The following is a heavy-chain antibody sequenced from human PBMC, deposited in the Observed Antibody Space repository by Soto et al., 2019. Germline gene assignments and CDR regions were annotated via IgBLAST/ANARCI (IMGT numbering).Heavy chain of an antibody. D-gene: IGHD1-26*01. V-gene: IGHV3-48*01. CDR1: GFTFSSYS. J-gene: IGHJ1*01. Sequence: GGSLRLSCAASGFTFSSYSMNWLRQAPGKGLEWVSYISSSSSTVYYADSVKGRFTISRDNAKNSLYLQMNSLRVEDTAVYYCTGTGSTMTFQHWGQGTLVTVSS. CDR2: ISSSSSTV. CDR3: TGTGSTMTFQH.